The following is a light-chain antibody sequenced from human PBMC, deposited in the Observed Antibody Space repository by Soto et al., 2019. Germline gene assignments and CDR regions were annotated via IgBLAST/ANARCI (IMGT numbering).Light chain of an antibody. CDR1: STDIGSYNY. J-gene: IGLJ2*01. CDR2: DVS. V-gene: IGLV2-14*03. Sequence: QSALTQPASLSGSPGQSITISCTGTSTDIGSYNYVSWYQQHPGKAPKLMIFDVSYLPSGISDRFSGSKSGHTASLTISGLQPEDEADYYCSSYGASSTLFGGGTKLTVL. CDR3: SSYGASSTL.